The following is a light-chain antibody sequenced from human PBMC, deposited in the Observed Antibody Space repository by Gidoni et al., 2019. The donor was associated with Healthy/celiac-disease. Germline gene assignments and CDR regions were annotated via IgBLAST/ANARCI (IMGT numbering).Light chain of an antibody. CDR2: DVS. Sequence: QSALTQPAFVSGSPGQSITISCTGTSSDVGGYNYVSWFQQHPGKAPKLTIYDVSNRPSGVSNRFSGSKSGNTASLTISGLQAEDEADYYCSSYTSSSTPVFGGGTKLTVL. V-gene: IGLV2-14*01. J-gene: IGLJ2*01. CDR3: SSYTSSSTPV. CDR1: SSDVGGYNY.